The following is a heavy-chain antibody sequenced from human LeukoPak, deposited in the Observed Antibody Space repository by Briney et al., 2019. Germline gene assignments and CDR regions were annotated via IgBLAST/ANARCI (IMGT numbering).Heavy chain of an antibody. CDR2: IKQDGSEK. D-gene: IGHD1-20*01. CDR3: ARLITAPYYFDY. Sequence: GGSLRLSCAASGFTFDDYGMSWVRQAPGKGLEWVANIKQDGSEKYYVDSVKGRFTISRDNAKNSLYLQMNSLRAEDTAVYYCARLITAPYYFDYWGQGTLVTVSS. V-gene: IGHV3-7*01. CDR1: GFTFDDYG. J-gene: IGHJ4*02.